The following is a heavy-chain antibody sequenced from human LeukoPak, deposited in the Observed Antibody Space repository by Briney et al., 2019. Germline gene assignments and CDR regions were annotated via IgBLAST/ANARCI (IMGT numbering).Heavy chain of an antibody. D-gene: IGHD1-14*01. CDR3: ATETNGRHYDY. J-gene: IGHJ4*02. CDR2: IGPTGSDR. CDR1: GLTFSTSG. V-gene: IGHV3-21*06. Sequence: GGSLRLSCTASGLTFSTSGFDWVRQAPGKGLEWVASIGPTGSDRYHADSIKGRFTISRDNANNFLYLQMNSLRAEDTAVYYCATETNGRHYDYWGQGTLLTVSS.